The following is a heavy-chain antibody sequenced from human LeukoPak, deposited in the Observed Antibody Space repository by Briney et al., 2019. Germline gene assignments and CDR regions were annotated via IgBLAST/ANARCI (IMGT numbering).Heavy chain of an antibody. CDR1: GYTFTSYG. D-gene: IGHD6-13*01. J-gene: IGHJ5*02. V-gene: IGHV1-18*01. CDR2: ISAYNGNT. Sequence: ASVKVSCKASGYTFTSYGISWVRQAPGQGLEWMGWISAYNGNTNYAQKLQGRVTMTTDTSTSTAYMELRSLRSDDTAVYYCARVVMQQLALNRFDPWGQGTLVTVSS. CDR3: ARVVMQQLALNRFDP.